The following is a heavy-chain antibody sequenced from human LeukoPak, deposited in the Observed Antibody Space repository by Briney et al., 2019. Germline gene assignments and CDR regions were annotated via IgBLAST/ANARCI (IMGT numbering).Heavy chain of an antibody. J-gene: IGHJ6*02. D-gene: IGHD1-7*01. V-gene: IGHV3-15*04. CDR1: GFTFNYAW. Sequence: GGSLRLSCAASGFTFNYAWMSWVRQVPGKGLEWVGQTVSEIDGGTTDYAAPVKGRFTTSRDDSKSTLYLQMNSLKIEDTAVYYCATDEDWNYARKDVWGQGATVIVSS. CDR3: ATDEDWNYARKDV. CDR2: TVSEIDGGTT.